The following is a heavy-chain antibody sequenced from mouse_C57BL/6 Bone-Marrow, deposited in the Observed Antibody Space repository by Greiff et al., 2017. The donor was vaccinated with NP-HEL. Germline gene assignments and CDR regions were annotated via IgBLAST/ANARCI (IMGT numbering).Heavy chain of an antibody. CDR2: IYIGNGYT. V-gene: IGHV1-58*01. D-gene: IGHD1-1*01. Sequence: VHVKQSGAELVRPGSSVKMSCKTSGYTFTSYGINWVKQRPGQGLEWIGYIYIGNGYTEYNEKFKGKATLTSDTSSSTAYMQLSSLTSEDSAIYFCAREYYGSSYEFDYWGQGTTLTVSS. CDR3: AREYYGSSYEFDY. CDR1: GYTFTSYG. J-gene: IGHJ2*01.